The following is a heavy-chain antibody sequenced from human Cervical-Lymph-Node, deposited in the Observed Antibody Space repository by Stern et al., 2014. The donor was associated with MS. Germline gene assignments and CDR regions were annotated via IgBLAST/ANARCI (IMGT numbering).Heavy chain of an antibody. CDR3: ARGGGYSYSALDY. V-gene: IGHV1-2*02. CDR1: AYTITDYY. CDR2: INPNRDGM. Sequence: VHLVESGAAVKKPGASVKVSCKASAYTITDYYTHWVRQAPGHGLEWVGWINPNRDGMYSALKFQGRLTMTRDYSISTAYMELSSLSSDYTAVYYCARGGGYSYSALDYWGQGTQVTVSS. J-gene: IGHJ4*02. D-gene: IGHD3-10*01.